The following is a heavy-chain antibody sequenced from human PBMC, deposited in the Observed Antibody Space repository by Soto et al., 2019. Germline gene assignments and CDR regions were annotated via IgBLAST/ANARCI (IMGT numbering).Heavy chain of an antibody. Sequence: EVQLLESGGGLVQPGGSLRLSYAASGFSFRNYAMSWVRQAPGKRLEWISTLTGSSSNIYYADSVKGRFAISRDNSRNTLYLQMNSLTAEDTAVYYCANGRATYGLLTHDYWGQGTLVTVSS. CDR1: GFSFRNYA. J-gene: IGHJ4*02. CDR3: ANGRATYGLLTHDY. V-gene: IGHV3-23*01. D-gene: IGHD3-10*01. CDR2: LTGSSSNI.